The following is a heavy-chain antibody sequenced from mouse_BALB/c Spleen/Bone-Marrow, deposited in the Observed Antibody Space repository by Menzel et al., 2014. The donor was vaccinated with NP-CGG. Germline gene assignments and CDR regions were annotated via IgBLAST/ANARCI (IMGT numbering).Heavy chain of an antibody. CDR2: ISSGSSTI. J-gene: IGHJ2*01. Sequence: EVQLVESGGGLVQPGGSRKLSCAASGFTFSSFGMHWVRQTPEKGLEWVAYISSGSSTIYYADTVKGRFTISRDNPKNPLFLQVTSLRSEDTAMYYCTRGGNWDDIDYWGQGTTLTVSS. V-gene: IGHV5-17*02. CDR1: GFTFSSFG. D-gene: IGHD4-1*01. CDR3: TRGGNWDDIDY.